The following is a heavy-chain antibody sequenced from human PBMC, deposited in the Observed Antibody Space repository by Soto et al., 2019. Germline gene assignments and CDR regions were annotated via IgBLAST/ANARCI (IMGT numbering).Heavy chain of an antibody. D-gene: IGHD4-17*01. CDR2: ISSSSYI. Sequence: GGSLRLSCAASGFTFSSYSMHWVRQAPGKGLEWVASISSSSYIYYADSGKGRFTISRYNAKNSLYLQMNSLRAEDTAVYYCARSDYGLDYGCQGTLVTVSS. CDR3: ARSDYGLDY. V-gene: IGHV3-21*01. CDR1: GFTFSSYS. J-gene: IGHJ4*02.